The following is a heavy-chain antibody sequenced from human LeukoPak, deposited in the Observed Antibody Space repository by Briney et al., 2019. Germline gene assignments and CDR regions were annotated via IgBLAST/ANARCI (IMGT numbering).Heavy chain of an antibody. CDR2: INPNSGGT. J-gene: IGHJ6*03. D-gene: IGHD2-2*01. CDR3: ARVARRYCSSTSCYAKYYYYYYMDV. Sequence: GASVKVSCKASGYTFTSYGINWVRQAPGQGLEWMGWINPNSGGTNYAQKFQGRVTMTRDTSISTAYMELSRLRSDDTAVYHCARVARRYCSSTSCYAKYYYYYYMDVWGKGTTVTVSS. V-gene: IGHV1-2*02. CDR1: GYTFTSYG.